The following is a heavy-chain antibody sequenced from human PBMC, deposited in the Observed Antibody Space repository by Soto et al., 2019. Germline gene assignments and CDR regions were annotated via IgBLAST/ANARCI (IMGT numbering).Heavy chain of an antibody. CDR1: GFTFSSYA. J-gene: IGHJ6*02. CDR3: AKHPSSYYYYGMDV. Sequence: GGSLRLSCAASGFTFSSYAMSWVRQAPGKGLEWVSAISGSGGSTYYADSVKGRLTISRDNSKNTLYLQMNSLRAEDTAVYYCAKHPSSYYYYGMDVWGQGTTVTVSS. CDR2: ISGSGGST. V-gene: IGHV3-23*01.